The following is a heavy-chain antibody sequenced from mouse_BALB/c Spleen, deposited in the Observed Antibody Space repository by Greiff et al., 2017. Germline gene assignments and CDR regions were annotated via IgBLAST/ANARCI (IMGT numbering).Heavy chain of an antibody. CDR2: IDPETGGT. D-gene: IGHD2-4*01. V-gene: IGHV1-15*01. Sequence: VQLVESGAELVRPGASVTLSCKASGYTFTDYEMHWVKQTPVHGLEWIGAIDPETGGTAYNQKFKGKATLTADKSSSTAYMELRSLTSEDSAVYYCTRWAYDYDYFDYGGQGTTLTVSS. J-gene: IGHJ2*01. CDR1: GYTFTDYE. CDR3: TRWAYDYDYFDY.